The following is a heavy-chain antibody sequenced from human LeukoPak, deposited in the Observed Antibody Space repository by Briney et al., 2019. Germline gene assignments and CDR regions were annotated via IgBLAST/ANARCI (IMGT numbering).Heavy chain of an antibody. V-gene: IGHV4-39*01. CDR1: GGSISSNTYF. CDR2: IRYSGST. J-gene: IGHJ5*02. CDR3: ASSDTVSTYNWFDP. Sequence: SETLALTCNVSGGSISSNTYFWSWIRRPPGKGLEWIGIIRYSGSTYYNPSLKSRVTISVDTSKNQFSLNLSSLTAADTAVYYCASSDTVSTYNWFDPWGQGTLVTVS. D-gene: IGHD5/OR15-5a*01.